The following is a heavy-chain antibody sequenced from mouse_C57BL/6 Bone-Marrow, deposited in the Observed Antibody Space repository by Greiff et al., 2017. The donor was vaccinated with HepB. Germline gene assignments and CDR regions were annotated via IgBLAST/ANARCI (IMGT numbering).Heavy chain of an antibody. CDR1: GYTFTSYG. CDR3: ARSRSNYAAWFAY. CDR2: IYPRSGNT. D-gene: IGHD2-5*01. J-gene: IGHJ3*01. V-gene: IGHV1-81*01. Sequence: QVHVKQSGAELARPGASVKLSCKASGYTFTSYGISWVKQRTGQGLEWIGEIYPRSGNTYYNEKFKCKATLTADKSSSTAYMELRSLTSEDSAVYFCARSRSNYAAWFAYWGHGALVTVSA.